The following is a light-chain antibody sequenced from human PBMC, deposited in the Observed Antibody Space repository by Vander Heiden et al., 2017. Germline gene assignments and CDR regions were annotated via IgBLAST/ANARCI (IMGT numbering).Light chain of an antibody. CDR1: SSDVGAYNY. V-gene: IGLV2-14*01. CDR3: SSYTSSSTYV. CDR2: DVS. Sequence: QSALTQPASVSGSPGQSITISCTGTSSDVGAYNYVSWYQQHPGKAPKLMMYDVSNRPSGVSNRFSGSKSGNTASLTISGLQAEDEADYYCSSYTSSSTYVFGTGTKVTV. J-gene: IGLJ1*01.